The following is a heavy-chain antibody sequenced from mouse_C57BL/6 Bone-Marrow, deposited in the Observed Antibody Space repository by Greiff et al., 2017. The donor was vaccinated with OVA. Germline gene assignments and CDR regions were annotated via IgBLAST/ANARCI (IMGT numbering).Heavy chain of an antibody. CDR3: ARLANWDAWFAY. CDR2: ISNGGGST. CDR1: GFTFSDYY. D-gene: IGHD4-1*01. V-gene: IGHV5-12*01. Sequence: EVKLVESGGGLVQPGGSLKLSCAASGFTFSDYYMYWVRQTPEKRLEWVAYISNGGGSTYYPDTVKGRFTIARDNAKNTLYLQMSRLKSEDTAMYYCARLANWDAWFAYWGQGTLVTVSA. J-gene: IGHJ3*01.